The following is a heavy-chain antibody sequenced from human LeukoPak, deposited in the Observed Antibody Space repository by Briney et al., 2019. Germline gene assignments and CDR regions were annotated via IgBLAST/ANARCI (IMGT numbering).Heavy chain of an antibody. Sequence: ASVKVSCKASGYTFTGYYMHWVRQAPGQGLEWMGWINPNSGGTNYAQKFQGRVTMTRDTSISTAYMELSRLRSDDTAVYYCARVLSGRRGQLGQFKRLGYWGQGTLVTVSS. CDR3: ARVLSGRRGQLGQFKRLGY. V-gene: IGHV1-2*02. D-gene: IGHD3-10*01. CDR1: GYTFTGYY. J-gene: IGHJ4*02. CDR2: INPNSGGT.